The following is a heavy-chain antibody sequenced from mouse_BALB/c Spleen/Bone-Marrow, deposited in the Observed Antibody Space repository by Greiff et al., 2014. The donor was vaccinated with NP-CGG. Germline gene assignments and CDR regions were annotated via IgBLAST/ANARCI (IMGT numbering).Heavy chain of an antibody. CDR1: GFNTKDTY. V-gene: IGHV14-3*02. J-gene: IGHJ3*01. CDR3: AHDAPFAY. CDR2: IDPANGNT. Sequence: VQLQPSGAELVKPGASVKLSCTTSGFNTKDTYIHWGKQRPEQGLEWIGRIDPANGNTKYDPEFQGKATITADTSSNTAYLHLSSLTSEDTAVYSCAHDAPFAYWGQGTLVTVSA. D-gene: IGHD2-3*01.